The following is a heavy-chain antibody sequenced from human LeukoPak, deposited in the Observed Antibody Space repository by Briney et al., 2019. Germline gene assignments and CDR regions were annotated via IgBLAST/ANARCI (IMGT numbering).Heavy chain of an antibody. CDR1: GLTFSSYG. V-gene: IGHV3-23*01. Sequence: PGGSLRLSCAASGLTFSSYGMSWVRQAPGKGLEWVSAISGSGGRTYYADSVKGRFTISRDNSKNMLYLQMDSLRAEDTAVYYCAGGRTDIVVVPATLRNYYFDYWGQGTLVTVSS. J-gene: IGHJ4*02. CDR2: ISGSGGRT. D-gene: IGHD2-2*01. CDR3: AGGRTDIVVVPATLRNYYFDY.